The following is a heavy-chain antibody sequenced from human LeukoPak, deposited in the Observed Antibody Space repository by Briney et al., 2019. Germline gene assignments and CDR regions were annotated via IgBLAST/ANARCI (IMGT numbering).Heavy chain of an antibody. J-gene: IGHJ4*02. Sequence: SETLSLTCTVSGGSISSYYWIWIRQPPGKGLEWIAYIYYSGSTNYNPSLKSRVTISVDTSKNQYSLKLSSVTAADTAVYYCASGYSSSWYSGVYFDYWGQGTLVTVSS. CDR1: GGSISSYY. V-gene: IGHV4-59*01. CDR2: IYYSGST. D-gene: IGHD6-13*01. CDR3: ASGYSSSWYSGVYFDY.